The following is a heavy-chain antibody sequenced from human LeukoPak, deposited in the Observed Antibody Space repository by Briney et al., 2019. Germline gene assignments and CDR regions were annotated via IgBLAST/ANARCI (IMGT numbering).Heavy chain of an antibody. V-gene: IGHV3-11*01. J-gene: IGHJ6*02. Sequence: GGSLRLSCAASGFTLSDYYMTWIRQAPEKGLEWISHITIGVGATYYADSVKGRFSISRDNAKKSLYLQMNSLRVEDTAIYYCARGHYEMDVWGQGTTVTVSS. CDR3: ARGHYEMDV. CDR2: ITIGVGAT. CDR1: GFTLSDYY.